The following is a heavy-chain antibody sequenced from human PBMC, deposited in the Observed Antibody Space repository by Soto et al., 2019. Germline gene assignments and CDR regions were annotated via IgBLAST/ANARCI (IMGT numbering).Heavy chain of an antibody. CDR2: ISYDGTIK. CDR3: SRGAYSSTVGGPNYCYGMDV. V-gene: IGHV3-30-3*01. CDR1: GFTFSSYA. D-gene: IGHD6-13*01. J-gene: IGHJ6*02. Sequence: QVHLVESGGGVVQPGPSLRLSCAAPGFTFSSYALHWVRQAPGKGLEWVAIISYDGTIKFYGDSVKGRFTISRDNSKNTLYLQRSSLRAEDTTMYYCSRGAYSSTVGGPNYCYGMDVWGQGTTVTVSS.